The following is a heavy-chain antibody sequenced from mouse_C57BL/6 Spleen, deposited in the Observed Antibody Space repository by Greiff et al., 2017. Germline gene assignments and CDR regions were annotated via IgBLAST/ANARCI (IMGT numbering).Heavy chain of an antibody. CDR2: ILPGSGSN. V-gene: IGHV1-9*01. CDR1: GYTFTGYW. Sequence: VQLVESGAELMKPGASVTLSCTATGYTFTGYWIEWVKQRPGHGLEWIGEILPGSGSNNTNEKFKGKATFTADTSANTAYMQLSSLTTEDSAIYYCARKEKLVYGSSYTYFDVWGTGTTVTVSS. J-gene: IGHJ1*03. CDR3: ARKEKLVYGSSYTYFDV. D-gene: IGHD1-1*01.